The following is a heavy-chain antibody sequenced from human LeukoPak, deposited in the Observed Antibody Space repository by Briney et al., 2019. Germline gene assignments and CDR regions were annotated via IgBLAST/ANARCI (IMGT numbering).Heavy chain of an antibody. V-gene: IGHV4-34*01. Sequence: SETLSLTCGVYGGSFSGDYWSWVRQPPGKGLEWIGEINHSGSASYNPSLKSRVTISVDTSKIQFSLKLSSVTATDTAVYYCARMRDNWNVCVFDIWGQGTMVTVSS. J-gene: IGHJ3*02. CDR3: ARMRDNWNVCVFDI. CDR1: GGSFSGDY. CDR2: INHSGSA. D-gene: IGHD1-1*01.